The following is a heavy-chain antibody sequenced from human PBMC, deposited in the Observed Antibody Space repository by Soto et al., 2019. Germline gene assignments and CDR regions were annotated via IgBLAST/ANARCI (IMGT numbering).Heavy chain of an antibody. J-gene: IGHJ4*02. Sequence: ETLSVTCTVSGACISEYFWSWIRQSPGKGLEWIGYIYYLGSTDYNPSLKSRVTISVDTSKRQFSLRLTSVTAADTAVYYCARDGYDGSGSPYPAFWGPGTQVT. D-gene: IGHD3-10*01. V-gene: IGHV4-59*01. CDR1: GACISEYF. CDR3: ARDGYDGSGSPYPAF. CDR2: IYYLGST.